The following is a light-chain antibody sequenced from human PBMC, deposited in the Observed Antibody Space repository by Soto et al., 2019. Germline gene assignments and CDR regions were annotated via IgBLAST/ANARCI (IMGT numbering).Light chain of an antibody. CDR3: QHYGTSRT. V-gene: IGKV3-20*01. CDR2: GTS. Sequence: EIVLTQSPGTLSLSPGERATLSCRASQSVRNNYLAWYQQRPGQAPRLLIHGTSSRATGTPDRFSGSGSGTDFTLTISRLEPEDFAVYYCQHYGTSRTFGQGTKVDIK. CDR1: QSVRNNY. J-gene: IGKJ1*01.